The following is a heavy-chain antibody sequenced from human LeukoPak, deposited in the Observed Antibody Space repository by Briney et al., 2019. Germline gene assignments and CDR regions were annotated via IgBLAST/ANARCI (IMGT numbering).Heavy chain of an antibody. CDR1: GFTFSNYW. V-gene: IGHV3-7*04. D-gene: IGHD3-22*01. CDR2: IKQDGSEK. Sequence: GSLRLSCAASGFTFSNYWMSWVRQAPGRGLEWVANIKQDGSEKYYVDSVKGRFSISRDNAKKSLYLQMSSLRAEDTAVYYCARLGDSSGYDNWGQGTLVTVSS. J-gene: IGHJ4*02. CDR3: ARLGDSSGYDN.